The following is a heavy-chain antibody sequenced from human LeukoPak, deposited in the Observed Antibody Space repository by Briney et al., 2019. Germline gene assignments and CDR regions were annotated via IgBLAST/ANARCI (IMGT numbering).Heavy chain of an antibody. Sequence: GASVKVSCKASGYTFTSYGISWVRQAPGQGLEWMGWISAYNGNTNYAQKLQGRVTMTTDTSTSTACMELRSLRSDDTAVYYCARDHSGYYVGYFDYWGQGTLVTVSS. CDR2: ISAYNGNT. CDR3: ARDHSGYYVGYFDY. V-gene: IGHV1-18*01. J-gene: IGHJ4*02. D-gene: IGHD3-22*01. CDR1: GYTFTSYG.